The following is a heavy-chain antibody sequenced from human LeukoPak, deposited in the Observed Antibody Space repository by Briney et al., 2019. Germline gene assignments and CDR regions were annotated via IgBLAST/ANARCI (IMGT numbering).Heavy chain of an antibody. D-gene: IGHD6-13*01. CDR2: ISGSGGST. V-gene: IGHV3-23*01. J-gene: IGHJ4*02. Sequence: GGSLRLSCAASGFTFSSYAMSWVRQAPGKGLEWVSAISGSGGSTYYADSVKGRFTISRDNSKNTLYLQMNSLRAEDTAVYYCAKTGIAAAGYPLVIHFDYWGQGTLVTVSS. CDR3: AKTGIAAAGYPLVIHFDY. CDR1: GFTFSSYA.